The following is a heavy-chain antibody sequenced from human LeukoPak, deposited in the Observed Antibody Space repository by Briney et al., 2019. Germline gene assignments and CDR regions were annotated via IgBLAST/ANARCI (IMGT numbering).Heavy chain of an antibody. CDR1: DDSVSHYS. D-gene: IGHD7-27*01. Sequence: AETLSLTCTVSDDSVSHYSWSWIRQPPGKGLEWIGYNLHGGNTNFNPSLKSRVTISIDTSKHQFSLKLTSVTAADTAMYYCARCGDASAWFDPWGQGTLVTVSS. CDR2: NLHGGNT. CDR3: ARCGDASAWFDP. V-gene: IGHV4-59*02. J-gene: IGHJ5*02.